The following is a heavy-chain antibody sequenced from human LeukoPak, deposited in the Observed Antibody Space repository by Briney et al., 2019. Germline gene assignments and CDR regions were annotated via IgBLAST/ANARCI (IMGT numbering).Heavy chain of an antibody. J-gene: IGHJ2*01. CDR3: AREIGFSPLGWDFDL. CDR1: GGYTGSHY. Sequence: SETLSLTCTVSGGYTGSHYWSWIRQPAGKGLEWIGRISPSGTTHYNPSLGSRVTMSVDTSNNFFSLRLTSVTAADTAVYYCAREIGFSPLGWDFDLWGRGTLVTVSS. D-gene: IGHD2-21*01. V-gene: IGHV4-4*07. CDR2: ISPSGTT.